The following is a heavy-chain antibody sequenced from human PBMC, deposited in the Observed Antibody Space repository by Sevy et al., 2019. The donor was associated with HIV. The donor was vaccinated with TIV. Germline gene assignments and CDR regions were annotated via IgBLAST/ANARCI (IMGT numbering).Heavy chain of an antibody. CDR3: ARQGAVAVRFDY. J-gene: IGHJ4*02. Sequence: SETLSLTCTVSGGSISSSSYYWGWIRQPPGKGLESIGSIYYSGSTYYNPSLKSRVTISVDTSKNQFSLKLSSVTAADTAVYYCARQGAVAVRFDYWGQGTLVTVSS. CDR1: GGSISSSSYY. CDR2: IYYSGST. D-gene: IGHD6-19*01. V-gene: IGHV4-39*01.